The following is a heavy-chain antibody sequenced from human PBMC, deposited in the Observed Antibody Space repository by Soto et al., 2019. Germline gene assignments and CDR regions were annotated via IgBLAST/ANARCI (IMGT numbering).Heavy chain of an antibody. CDR3: ARSGDNYNVLDY. J-gene: IGHJ4*02. V-gene: IGHV3-11*03. CDR2: SSNSGTFT. D-gene: IGHD3-10*02. CDR1: GFSISDHY. Sequence: GSLRLSCAASGFSISDHYMSWIRQAPGKGLEWVSYSSNSGTFTKYADSVKGRFSISRDNAKNSLYLEINSLRGEDTAIYYCARSGDNYNVLDYWGQGTPVTVSS.